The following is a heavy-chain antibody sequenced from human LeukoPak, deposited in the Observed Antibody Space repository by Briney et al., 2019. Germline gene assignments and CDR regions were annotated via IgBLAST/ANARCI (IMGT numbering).Heavy chain of an antibody. Sequence: GGSLGLSCAASGFTFSSYGMHWVRQAPGKGLEWVAFIRYDGSNKYYADSVKGRFTISRDNSKNTLYLQMNSLRAEDTAVYYCAKESSYDFWSGDPKWFDPWGQGTLVTVSS. CDR3: AKESSYDFWSGDPKWFDP. V-gene: IGHV3-30*02. D-gene: IGHD3-3*01. CDR2: IRYDGSNK. CDR1: GFTFSSYG. J-gene: IGHJ5*02.